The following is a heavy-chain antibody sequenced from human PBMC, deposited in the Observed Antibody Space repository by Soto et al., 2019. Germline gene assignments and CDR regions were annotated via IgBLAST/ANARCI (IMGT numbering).Heavy chain of an antibody. V-gene: IGHV4-34*01. J-gene: IGHJ3*02. CDR2: INHSGST. CDR3: ATLHNSGSYYYSAFDI. CDR1: GGSFSGYY. Sequence: QVQLQQWGAGLLKPSETLSLTCAVYGGSFSGYYWSWIRQPPGKGLEWLGEINHSGSTNYNPSLKSRVTISVDTSKNQFSLKLSSVTAADTAVYYCATLHNSGSYYYSAFDIWGQGTMVTVSS. D-gene: IGHD1-26*01.